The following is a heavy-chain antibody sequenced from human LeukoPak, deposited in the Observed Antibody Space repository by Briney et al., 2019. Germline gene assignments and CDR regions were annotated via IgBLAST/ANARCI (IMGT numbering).Heavy chain of an antibody. V-gene: IGHV4-38-2*01. J-gene: IGHJ4*02. CDR3: ARAGYGYGNYFAY. D-gene: IGHD5-18*01. CDR1: GSSISSDYY. Sequence: SETLTLTCAVSGSSISSDYYWGWVRQPPGKGLEWIGNIHHSRNTYYNPSLKSRVTISVDTSKNQFSLKLSSVTAADTAVYHCARAGYGYGNYFAYWGQGTLVTVSS. CDR2: IHHSRNT.